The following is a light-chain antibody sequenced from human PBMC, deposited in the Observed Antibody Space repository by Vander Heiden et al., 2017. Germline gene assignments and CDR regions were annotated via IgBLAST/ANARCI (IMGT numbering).Light chain of an antibody. CDR2: AAS. CDR1: QNINNY. CDR3: QQSNRLHT. Sequence: GDRVTITCRASQNINNYVQWYQQQPGKAPQLLIFAASNLQSGVPSRFSGSGSGRYFTLTISSLHPEDFATYYCQQSNRLHTCGQGTKLEIK. V-gene: IGKV1-39*01. J-gene: IGKJ2*01.